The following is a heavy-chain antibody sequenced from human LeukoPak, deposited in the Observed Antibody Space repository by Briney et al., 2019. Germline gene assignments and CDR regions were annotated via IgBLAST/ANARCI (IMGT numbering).Heavy chain of an antibody. CDR3: ARGSGVVIRNWFDP. CDR2: IYTSGST. Sequence: RASETLSLTCTVSGGSISSGSYYWSWIRQPAGKGLEWIGRIYTSGSTNYNPSLKSRVTISVDTSKNQFSLKLSSVTAADTAVYYCARGSGVVIRNWFDPWGQGTLVTVSS. J-gene: IGHJ5*02. D-gene: IGHD3-3*01. CDR1: GGSISSGSYY. V-gene: IGHV4-61*02.